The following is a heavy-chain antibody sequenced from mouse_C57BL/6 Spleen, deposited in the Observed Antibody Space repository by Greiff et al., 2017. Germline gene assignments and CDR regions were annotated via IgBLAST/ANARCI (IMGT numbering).Heavy chain of an antibody. D-gene: IGHD2-14*01. CDR1: GYTFTSYW. CDR2: ILPSNGGT. V-gene: IGHV1-53*01. J-gene: IGHJ1*03. CDR3: ARRVYGNDNWYFDV. Sequence: VQLQQPGTELVKPGASVKLSCKASGYTFTSYWMHWVKQRPGQGLEWIGNILPSNGGTNYNEKFKSKATLTVDKASSTAYMQVSSLTSEDSAVYDCARRVYGNDNWYFDVWGTGTTVTVSS.